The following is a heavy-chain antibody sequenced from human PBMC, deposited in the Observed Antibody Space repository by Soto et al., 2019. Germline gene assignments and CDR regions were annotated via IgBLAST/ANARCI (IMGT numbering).Heavy chain of an antibody. CDR1: GITFNGYT. CDR3: AIDMGYNHGHRLGY. Sequence: SVSLSCSPSGITFNGYTIHWFRQAPGKGLDCLALIWLDGSNKYYADSVKGRCTTSSDNAKNTLYQQMKTLRAEDTAVYYCAIDMGYNHGHRLGYRGQGATVT. V-gene: IGHV3-33*01. CDR2: IWLDGSNK. J-gene: IGHJ4*02. D-gene: IGHD5-18*01.